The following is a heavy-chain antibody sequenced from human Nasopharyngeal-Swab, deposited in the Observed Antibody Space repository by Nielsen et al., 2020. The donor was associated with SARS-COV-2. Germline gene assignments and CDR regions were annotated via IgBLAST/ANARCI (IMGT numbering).Heavy chain of an antibody. CDR3: ARDIYGDYVGY. D-gene: IGHD4-17*01. V-gene: IGHV1-69*01. Sequence: WVRQAPGQGLEWMRGIIPIFGTANYAQKFQGRVTITADESTSTAYMELSSLRSEDTAVYYCARDIYGDYVGYWGQGTLVTVSS. CDR2: IIPIFGTA. J-gene: IGHJ4*02.